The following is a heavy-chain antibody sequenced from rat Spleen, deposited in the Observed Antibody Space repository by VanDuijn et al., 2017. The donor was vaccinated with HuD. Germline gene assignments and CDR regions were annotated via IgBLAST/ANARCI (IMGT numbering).Heavy chain of an antibody. CDR1: GFTFSDYT. D-gene: IGHD5-1*01. Sequence: EVQLVESGGGLVQPGRSLKLSCSASGFTFSDYTMAWVRQAPKKGLEWVAAIVDDGSNTFYRDSVKGRFTISRDNAKSTLYLQMDSLRSEDTATYYCATENWDPYYWYFDFWGPGTMVTVSS. CDR2: IVDDGSNT. CDR3: ATENWDPYYWYFDF. J-gene: IGHJ1*01. V-gene: IGHV5S10*01.